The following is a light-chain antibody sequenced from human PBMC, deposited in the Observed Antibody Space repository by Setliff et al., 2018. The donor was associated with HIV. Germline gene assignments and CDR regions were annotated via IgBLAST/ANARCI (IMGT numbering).Light chain of an antibody. V-gene: IGLV1-44*01. J-gene: IGLJ2*01. Sequence: QSVLTQPPSASGTPGQRVTISCSGSSSNIGSNIVNWYQHLPGTAPKLLIYRNNQRPSGVPDRFSGSKSGTSASLAISGLQSEDEADYYCSSYTSSKRVVFGGGTKVTVL. CDR3: SSYTSSKRVV. CDR2: RNN. CDR1: SSNIGSNI.